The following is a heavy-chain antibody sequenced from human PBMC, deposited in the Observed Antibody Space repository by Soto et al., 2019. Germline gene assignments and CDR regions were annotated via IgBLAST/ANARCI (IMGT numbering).Heavy chain of an antibody. Sequence: EVQLVESGGGLVQPGGSLRLSCAASGFTFSNYWMYWVRQAPGKGLVWVSRINSDGSVSSYADSVKGRLTISRDNGKNGFLMPMVSLSAENTAAYYSASAECIGSPSYSLAGIFYSYMAVWGTGTTVTVFS. J-gene: IGHJ6*03. CDR3: ASAECIGSPSYSLAGIFYSYMAV. CDR1: GFTFSNYW. D-gene: IGHD2-2*01. CDR2: INSDGSVS. V-gene: IGHV3-74*01.